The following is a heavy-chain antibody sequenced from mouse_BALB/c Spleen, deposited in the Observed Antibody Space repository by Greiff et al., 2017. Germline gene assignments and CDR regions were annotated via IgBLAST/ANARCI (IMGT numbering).Heavy chain of an antibody. D-gene: IGHD1-1*01. CDR2: IWAGGST. J-gene: IGHJ4*01. V-gene: IGHV2-9*02. CDR1: GFSLTSYG. Sequence: VNVVESGPGLVAPSQSLSITCTVSGFSLTSYGVHWVRQPPGKGLEWLGVIWAGGSTNYNSALMSRLSISKDNSKSQVFLKMNSLQTDDTAMYYCARGFTTVVGAMDYWGQGTSVTVSS. CDR3: ARGFTTVVGAMDY.